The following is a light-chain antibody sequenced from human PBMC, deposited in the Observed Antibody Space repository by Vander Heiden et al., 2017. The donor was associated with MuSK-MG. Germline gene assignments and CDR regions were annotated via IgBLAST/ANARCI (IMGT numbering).Light chain of an antibody. Sequence: DIQMTQSPSTLSASVGDRVTITCRASQSISSWLAWYQQKPVKAPKLLIYKASSSVSGVPSRYSGSGSVTEFTLTISSMQPDDFATSYFQQDYSYSGTFGQGTKVEIK. CDR1: QSISSW. CDR3: QQDYSYSGT. CDR2: KAS. V-gene: IGKV1-5*03. J-gene: IGKJ1*01.